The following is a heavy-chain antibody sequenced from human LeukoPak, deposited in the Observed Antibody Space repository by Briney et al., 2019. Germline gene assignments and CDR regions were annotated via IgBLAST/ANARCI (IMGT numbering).Heavy chain of an antibody. CDR3: ARDNGSGYTKGYEHYYYYLDV. Sequence: SETLSLACTVSGDSISDDYYTWMRQPAGKGLEWIGRIHSGGTTNYNPSLMSRVTLSIDKSKKHISLRLTSVTAADTALYYCARDNGSGYTKGYEHYYYYLDVWGKGTTVTVSS. J-gene: IGHJ6*03. CDR1: GDSISDDY. D-gene: IGHD3-3*02. V-gene: IGHV4-4*07. CDR2: IHSGGTT.